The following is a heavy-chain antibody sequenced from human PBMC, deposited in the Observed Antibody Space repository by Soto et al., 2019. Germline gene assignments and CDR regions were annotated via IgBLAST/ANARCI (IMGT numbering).Heavy chain of an antibody. V-gene: IGHV4-31*03. D-gene: IGHD6-13*01. Sequence: PSETLSVTCTVSGGSISSGGYYWSWIRQHPGKGLEWIGYIYYSGSTYYNPSLKSRVTISVDTSKNQFSLKLSSVTAADTAVYYCARVRYSSSWYYFDYWGQGTLVTVSS. J-gene: IGHJ4*02. CDR3: ARVRYSSSWYYFDY. CDR1: GGSISSGGYY. CDR2: IYYSGST.